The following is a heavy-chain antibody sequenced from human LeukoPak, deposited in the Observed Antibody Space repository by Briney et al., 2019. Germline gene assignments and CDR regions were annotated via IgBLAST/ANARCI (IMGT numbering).Heavy chain of an antibody. CDR3: ARGVGGAARPDFDY. Sequence: GASVKVSCKASGYTFTGYYMHWVRQAPGQGLEWMGWINPNSGGTNYAQKFQGWVTMTRDTSISTAYMVLNRLRSDDTAVYYCARGVGGAARPDFDYWGQGTLVTVSS. CDR2: INPNSGGT. J-gene: IGHJ4*02. CDR1: GYTFTGYY. D-gene: IGHD6-6*01. V-gene: IGHV1-2*04.